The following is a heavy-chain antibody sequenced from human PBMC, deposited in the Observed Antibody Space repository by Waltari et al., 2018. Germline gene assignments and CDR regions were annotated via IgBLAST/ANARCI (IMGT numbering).Heavy chain of an antibody. CDR2: SYYTGST. D-gene: IGHD3-16*01. V-gene: IGHV4-59*01. CDR3: ARDGAGGFDA. CDR1: SVSIRNYY. J-gene: IGHJ4*02. Sequence: QVQLQESGPGLVKPSETLSLTCTVASVSIRNYYWSWMRQPPGKGLEWVGYSYYTGSTNYNPSLKSRISISVDTSKNQFSLKLTSVTAADTAVYYCARDGAGGFDAWGQGTLVIVSS.